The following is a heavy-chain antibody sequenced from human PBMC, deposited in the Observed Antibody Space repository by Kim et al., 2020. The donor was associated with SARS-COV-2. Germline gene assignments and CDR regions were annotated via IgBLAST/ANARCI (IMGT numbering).Heavy chain of an antibody. D-gene: IGHD3-16*02. J-gene: IGHJ6*02. Sequence: GGSLRLSCAASGFRFDDYALHWVRQPPGKGLEWVSGISWNGDNRGYADSVMGRFTISRDNAKNSLYLQMNELRPDDTALYYCARSGDGTYPQGADYYGLDVWGQGTTVTVYS. CDR3: ARSGDGTYPQGADYYGLDV. CDR1: GFRFDDYA. V-gene: IGHV3-9*01. CDR2: ISWNGDNR.